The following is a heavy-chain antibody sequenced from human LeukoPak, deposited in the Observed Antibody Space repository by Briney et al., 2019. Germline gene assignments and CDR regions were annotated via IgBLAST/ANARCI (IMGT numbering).Heavy chain of an antibody. CDR2: IKQDGSEK. Sequence: GGSLRLSCAASGFTFSSYWMSWVRQAPGKGLEWVANIKQDGSEKYYVDSVKGRFTISRDNAKNSLYLQMNSLRAEDTAVYYCVRGPDRIAAATGAFDIWGQGTMVTVSS. J-gene: IGHJ3*02. D-gene: IGHD6-13*01. CDR3: VRGPDRIAAATGAFDI. CDR1: GFTFSSYW. V-gene: IGHV3-7*01.